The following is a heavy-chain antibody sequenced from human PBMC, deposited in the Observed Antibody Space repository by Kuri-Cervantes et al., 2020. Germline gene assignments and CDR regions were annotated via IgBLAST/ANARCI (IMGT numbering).Heavy chain of an antibody. J-gene: IGHJ5*02. CDR1: GFTFDDYA. D-gene: IGHD3-10*01. Sequence: SLKISCAASGFTFDDYAMHWVRQAPGKGLEWVSGISWNSGSIGYADSVKGRFTISRDNAKNSLYLQMNSLRADDTAVYYCARESTMVRGVIIKVLGWFDPWGQGTLVTVSS. CDR2: ISWNSGSI. V-gene: IGHV3-9*01. CDR3: ARESTMVRGVIIKVLGWFDP.